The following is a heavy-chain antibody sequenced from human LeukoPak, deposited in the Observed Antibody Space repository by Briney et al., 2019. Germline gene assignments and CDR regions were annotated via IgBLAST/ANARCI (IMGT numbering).Heavy chain of an antibody. CDR2: ISSSSSTM. D-gene: IGHD1-7*01. Sequence: GGSLRLSCAASGFTFSSYSMNWVRQAPGKGLEWVSYISSSSSTMYYADSVKGRFTISRDNAKNSLYLQMNSLRAEDTAVYYCARDHSSWNYGDAFDIWGQGTMVTVSS. CDR1: GFTFSSYS. J-gene: IGHJ3*02. CDR3: ARDHSSWNYGDAFDI. V-gene: IGHV3-48*04.